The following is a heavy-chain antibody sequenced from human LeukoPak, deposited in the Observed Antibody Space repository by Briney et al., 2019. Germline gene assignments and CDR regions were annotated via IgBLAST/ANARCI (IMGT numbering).Heavy chain of an antibody. CDR3: ARGTPRFDS. CDR2: IYYSGST. CDR1: GGSISSYY. Sequence: SETLSLTCTASGGSISSYYWSWIRQPPGKGLEWIGYIYYSGSTNYNPSLKSRATISVDTSINQFSLKLNSLTAADTAIYYCARGTPRFDSWSQGTMVTVS. J-gene: IGHJ3*01. V-gene: IGHV4-59*12. D-gene: IGHD2-15*01.